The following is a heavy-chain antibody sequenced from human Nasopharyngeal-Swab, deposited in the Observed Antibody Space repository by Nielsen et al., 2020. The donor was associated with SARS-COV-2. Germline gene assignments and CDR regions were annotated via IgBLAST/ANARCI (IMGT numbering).Heavy chain of an antibody. CDR3: ACLRLYNSGWEGGRVDY. Sequence: GESLKISCAASGFTFSSYGMHWVRQAPGKGLEWVAVISYDGSNKYYADSVKGRFTISRDNSKNTLYLQMNSLRAEDTAVYYCACLRLYNSGWEGGRVDYWGQGTLVTVSS. J-gene: IGHJ4*02. CDR1: GFTFSSYG. CDR2: ISYDGSNK. V-gene: IGHV3-30*03. D-gene: IGHD6-19*01.